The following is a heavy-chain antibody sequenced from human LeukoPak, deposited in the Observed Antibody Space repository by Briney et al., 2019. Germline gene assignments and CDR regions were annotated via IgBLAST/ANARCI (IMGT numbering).Heavy chain of an antibody. D-gene: IGHD5-12*01. Sequence: ASVKVSCKASGYTFTSYGISWVRQAPGQGLEWMGWISAYNGNTNYAQKLQGRVTMTTDTSTSTAYMELRSLRSDDTAVYYCARLGVATTSQMPYYYGMDVWGKGTTVTVSS. J-gene: IGHJ6*04. CDR3: ARLGVATTSQMPYYYGMDV. CDR2: ISAYNGNT. CDR1: GYTFTSYG. V-gene: IGHV1-18*04.